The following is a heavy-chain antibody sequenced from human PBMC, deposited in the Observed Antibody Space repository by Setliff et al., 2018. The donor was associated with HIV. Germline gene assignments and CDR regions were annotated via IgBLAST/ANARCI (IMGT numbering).Heavy chain of an antibody. CDR1: GGTFSDYS. CDR2: IIPFFGRE. D-gene: IGHD1-7*01. J-gene: IGHJ4*02. CDR3: ATDLKGNYLDYFDS. V-gene: IGHV1-69*13. Sequence: GASVKVSCKASGGTFSDYSISWVRQAPGQGLEWMGGIIPFFGRENYAQKFQGRVAITADESTNTAYMELNTLRSEDTAVYYCATDLKGNYLDYFDSWGQGTLVTVSS.